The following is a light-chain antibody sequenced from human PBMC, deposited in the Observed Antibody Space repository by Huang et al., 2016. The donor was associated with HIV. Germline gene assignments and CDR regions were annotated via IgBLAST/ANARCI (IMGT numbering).Light chain of an antibody. CDR3: QQSYSSLLS. CDR2: AAS. CDR1: QTITTY. V-gene: IGKV1-39*01. Sequence: DIQMTQSPSSLSASVGDRVIMTCRASQTITTYLNWYQQRQGKAPKLLIYAASRLQSGVPSRFSGSGSGTDFTLTISSLQPEDFATYYCQQSYSSLLSFGGGTKVAIK. J-gene: IGKJ4*01.